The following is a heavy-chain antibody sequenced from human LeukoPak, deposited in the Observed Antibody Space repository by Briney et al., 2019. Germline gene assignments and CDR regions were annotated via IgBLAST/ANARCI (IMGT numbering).Heavy chain of an antibody. CDR3: ARARPTSSRTAFDI. V-gene: IGHV3-33*01. CDR2: ISFDGNNK. J-gene: IGHJ3*02. CDR1: GFTFSSYV. Sequence: GGSLRLSRAASGFTFSSYVMHWVRQAPGKGLEWVTIISFDGNNKYYADSVKGRFTISRDNSKNTLYLQMNSLRAEDTAVYYCARARPTSSRTAFDIWGQGTMVTVSS. D-gene: IGHD2-2*01.